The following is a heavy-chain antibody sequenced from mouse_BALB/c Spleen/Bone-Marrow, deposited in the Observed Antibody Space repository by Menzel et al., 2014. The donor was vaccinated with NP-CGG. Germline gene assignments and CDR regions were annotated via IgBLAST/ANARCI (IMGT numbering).Heavy chain of an antibody. CDR2: ITSGGRYT. CDR3: ARRGGKKDYFDY. CDR1: GFTFSSYG. V-gene: IGHV5-6*01. J-gene: IGHJ2*01. Sequence: EVQLVESGEDLVKSGGSLKLSCAASGFTFSSYGMSWVRQTPDKRLEWVATITSGGRYTYYPDSVKGRFTISRDNAKNTLYLQMRSLKSEDTAMYYCARRGGKKDYFDYWGQGTTLTVSS.